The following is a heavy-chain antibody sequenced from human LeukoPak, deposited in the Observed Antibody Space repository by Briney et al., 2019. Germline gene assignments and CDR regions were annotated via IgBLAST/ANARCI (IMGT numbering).Heavy chain of an antibody. CDR1: GYTFTGYY. J-gene: IGHJ4*02. D-gene: IGHD2-2*01. V-gene: IGHV1-2*02. Sequence: ASVKVSCKASGYTFTGYYMHWVRQAPGQGLEWMGWIDPSSGGTNYAQKFQGRVTMTRDTSISTAYMELSRLKSDDTAVYYCARVPGAAIPLDYWGQGTLVTVSS. CDR2: IDPSSGGT. CDR3: ARVPGAAIPLDY.